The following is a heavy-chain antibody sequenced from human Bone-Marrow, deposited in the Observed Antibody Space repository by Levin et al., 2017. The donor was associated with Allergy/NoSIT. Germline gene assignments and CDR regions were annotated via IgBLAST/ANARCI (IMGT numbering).Heavy chain of an antibody. CDR1: GNTFNPQF. V-gene: IGHV1-69*13. CDR2: IIPLFGTP. D-gene: IGHD3-16*01. J-gene: IGHJ6*02. Sequence: ASVKVSCKASGNTFNPQFISWVRQAPGQGLEWMGGIIPLFGTPIYAQKFQGRVTITADESTRTAYLELSSLRSEDTAIYFCANSSGDLKSPPYYYGMDVWGQGTPLTVSS. CDR3: ANSSGDLKSPPYYYGMDV.